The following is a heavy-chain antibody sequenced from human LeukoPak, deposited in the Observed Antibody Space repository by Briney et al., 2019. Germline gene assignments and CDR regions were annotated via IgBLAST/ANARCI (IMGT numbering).Heavy chain of an antibody. CDR3: AREWLQSRTHWFDP. V-gene: IGHV4-34*01. J-gene: IGHJ5*02. Sequence: GSLRLSCAASGFTFRDYDMTWIRQAPGKGLEWIGEIYHSGSTNYNPSLKSRVTISVDKSKNQFSLKLRSVTAADTAVYYCAREWLQSRTHWFDPWGQGILVTVSS. CDR1: GFTFRDYD. D-gene: IGHD5-24*01. CDR2: IYHSGST.